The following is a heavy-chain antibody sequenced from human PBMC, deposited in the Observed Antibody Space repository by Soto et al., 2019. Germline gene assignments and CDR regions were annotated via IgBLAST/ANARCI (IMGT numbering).Heavy chain of an antibody. J-gene: IGHJ5*02. D-gene: IGHD6-13*01. Sequence: SVKVSCKASGGTFSSYAISWVRQAPGQGLEWMGGIIPIFGTANYAQKFQGRVTITADESTSTAYMELSSLRSEDTAVYYCAREGSIAAAGTNWFDPWGQGTLVTVSS. CDR2: IIPIFGTA. V-gene: IGHV1-69*13. CDR3: AREGSIAAAGTNWFDP. CDR1: GGTFSSYA.